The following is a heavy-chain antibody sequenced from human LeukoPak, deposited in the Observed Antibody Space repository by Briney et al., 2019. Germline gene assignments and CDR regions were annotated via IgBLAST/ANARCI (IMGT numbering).Heavy chain of an antibody. Sequence: GASVKVSCKASGYTFTSYDINWVRQAPGQGLEXXGWMNPNSGNTGYAQKFQGRVTMTRNTSISTAYMELSSLRSEDTAVYYCASGIVGAWYYFDYWGQGTLVTVSS. CDR1: GYTFTSYD. D-gene: IGHD1-26*01. J-gene: IGHJ4*02. CDR2: MNPNSGNT. CDR3: ASGIVGAWYYFDY. V-gene: IGHV1-8*01.